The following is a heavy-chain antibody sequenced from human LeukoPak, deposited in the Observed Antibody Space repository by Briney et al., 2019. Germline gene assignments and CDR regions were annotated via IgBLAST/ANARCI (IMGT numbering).Heavy chain of an antibody. CDR1: GYTFSSYG. J-gene: IGHJ6*02. Sequence: ASVKFSCKASGYTFSSYGISWVRQGPGQGLEWMGWISAYNGNTNYAQKLQGRVTMTTDTSTSTAYMELRSLRSDDTAVYYCARVVDDILSCMDVWGQGTTVTVSS. D-gene: IGHD3-9*01. V-gene: IGHV1-18*01. CDR3: ARVVDDILSCMDV. CDR2: ISAYNGNT.